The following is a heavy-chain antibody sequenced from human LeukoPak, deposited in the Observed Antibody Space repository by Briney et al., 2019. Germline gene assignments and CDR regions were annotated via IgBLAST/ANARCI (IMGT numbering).Heavy chain of an antibody. J-gene: IGHJ6*03. Sequence: GGSLRLSCAASGFTFSDYYMSWIRQAPGKGLEWVSYISSSGSTIYYAGSVKGRFTISRDNAKNSLYLQMNSLRAEDTAVYYCARSQYYYYYMDVWGKGTTVTVSS. V-gene: IGHV3-11*01. CDR3: ARSQYYYYYMDV. CDR1: GFTFSDYY. CDR2: ISSSGSTI.